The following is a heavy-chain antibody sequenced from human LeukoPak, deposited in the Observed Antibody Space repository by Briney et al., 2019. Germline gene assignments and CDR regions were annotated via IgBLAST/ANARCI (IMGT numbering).Heavy chain of an antibody. CDR2: IFYSGST. CDR3: ARLVGAAGTNWFDP. J-gene: IGHJ5*02. D-gene: IGHD6-13*01. Sequence: SETLSLTCTVSGGSISTYYWSWIRQPPGKGLEWIGYIFYSGSTNYNPSLKNRVTISVDTSKNQFSLKLSSVTAADTAVYYCARLVGAAGTNWFDPWGQGTLVTVSS. CDR1: GGSISTYY. V-gene: IGHV4-59*12.